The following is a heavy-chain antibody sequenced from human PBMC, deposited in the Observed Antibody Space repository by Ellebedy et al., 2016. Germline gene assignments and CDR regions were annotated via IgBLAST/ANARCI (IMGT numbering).Heavy chain of an antibody. J-gene: IGHJ4*02. CDR1: GDSINSGAYY. D-gene: IGHD3-3*01. CDR3: ATLTIPGGSDS. Sequence: LRLXXTVSGDSINSGAYYWSWIRQPAGKGLEWIGRIYNSGNTIYNPSLKSRVTMSVDTSKNHFSLELSSVTAADTAVYYCATLTIPGGSDSWGQGTLVTVSS. CDR2: IYNSGNT. V-gene: IGHV4-61*02.